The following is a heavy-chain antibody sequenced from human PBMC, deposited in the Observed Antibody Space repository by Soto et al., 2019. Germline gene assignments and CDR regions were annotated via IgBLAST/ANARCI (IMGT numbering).Heavy chain of an antibody. V-gene: IGHV3-23*01. CDR2: VSSSGDTT. Sequence: EVQLLESGGGLAQPGGSLRLSCAASGLTFISEAMSWVRQAPGKGLEWVSSVSSSGDTTYYAESVKGRFAISRDNSKSTVYLQMNTLRADDTAVYYCANRGVRVAGHCPFWGQGTLVTVSS. CDR3: ANRGVRVAGHCPF. D-gene: IGHD6-19*01. CDR1: GLTFISEA. J-gene: IGHJ3*01.